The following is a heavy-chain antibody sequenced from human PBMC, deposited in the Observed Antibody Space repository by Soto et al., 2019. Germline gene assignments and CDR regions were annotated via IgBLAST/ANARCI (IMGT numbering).Heavy chain of an antibody. CDR1: GFTFSSYD. Sequence: GGSLRLSCAASGFTFSSYDMHWVRQATGKGLEWVSAIGTAGDTYYPGSVKGRFTISRENAKNSLYLQMNSLRAEDTAVYYCARGSAYDFWSGTYYGMDVWGQGTTVTVSS. D-gene: IGHD3-3*01. J-gene: IGHJ6*02. CDR3: ARGSAYDFWSGTYYGMDV. V-gene: IGHV3-13*01. CDR2: IGTAGDT.